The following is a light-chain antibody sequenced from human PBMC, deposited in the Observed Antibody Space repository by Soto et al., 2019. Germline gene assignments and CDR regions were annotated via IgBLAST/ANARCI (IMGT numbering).Light chain of an antibody. CDR3: NSYTSSNTYV. CDR2: EVS. V-gene: IGLV2-14*01. CDR1: SSDVGAHNF. J-gene: IGLJ1*01. Sequence: QSALTQPASVSGSPGQAITISCSGSSSDVGAHNFVSWYQHHPGKAPKFMIYEVSNRPSGVSNRFSGSKSGNTASLTISGLQAEDEADYYCNSYTSSNTYVFGSGTKVTVL.